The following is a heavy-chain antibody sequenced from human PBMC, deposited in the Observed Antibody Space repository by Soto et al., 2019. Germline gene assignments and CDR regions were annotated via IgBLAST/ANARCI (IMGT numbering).Heavy chain of an antibody. V-gene: IGHV4-38-2*01. CDR3: TRGVRNYYGSGSYPCYFDY. J-gene: IGHJ4*02. CDR2: IYHTATT. CDR1: GYAIRTGYY. D-gene: IGHD3-10*01. Sequence: PSETLSLTCAVSGYAIRTGYYWGWIRQPPGKGLEWIGSIYHTATTYSNPSLQSRVTMSVDTSKNQVSLKLSSVTAADTAVYYCTRGVRNYYGSGSYPCYFDYWGQGTLVTVSS.